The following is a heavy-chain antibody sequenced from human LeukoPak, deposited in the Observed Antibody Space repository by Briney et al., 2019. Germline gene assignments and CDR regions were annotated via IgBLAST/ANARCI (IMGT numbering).Heavy chain of an antibody. V-gene: IGHV2-5*02. Sequence: SGPTLVKPTQTLTLTCTFSGFSLSSTGVGVGWIRQPPGKALEWLAVIYWDDDKRYSASLKSRLTITKDTSKNHVVLIMTNMDPVDTATYYCAHKILTSASPPLFDYWGQGTLVTVSS. J-gene: IGHJ4*02. D-gene: IGHD1/OR15-1a*01. CDR2: IYWDDDK. CDR1: GFSLSSTGVG. CDR3: AHKILTSASPPLFDY.